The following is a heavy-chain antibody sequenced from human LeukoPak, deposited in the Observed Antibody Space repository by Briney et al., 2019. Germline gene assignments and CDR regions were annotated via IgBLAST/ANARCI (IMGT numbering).Heavy chain of an antibody. CDR3: ARDPSALAGYFDY. Sequence: PGGSLRLSCAASGFTFSNYWMQWVRQAPGKGLVWVSRINSDGSSTNYADSVQGRFTISRDNAKNTLYLQMNSLRAEDTAVYFCARDPSALAGYFDYWGQGTLVTVSS. CDR2: INSDGSST. J-gene: IGHJ4*02. V-gene: IGHV3-74*01. D-gene: IGHD6-19*01. CDR1: GFTFSNYW.